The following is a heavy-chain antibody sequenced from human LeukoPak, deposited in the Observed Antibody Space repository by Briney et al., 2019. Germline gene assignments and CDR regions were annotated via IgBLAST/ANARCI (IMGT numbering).Heavy chain of an antibody. CDR1: GYTFTSYY. J-gene: IGHJ6*02. CDR2: INPSGGST. Sequence: ASVKVSCKASGYTFTSYYMHWVRQAPGQGLEWMGIINPSGGSTSYAQKVQGRVTMTRDTSTSTVYMELSSLRSEDTAVYYCASSADDAGKQWLPYYYYGMDVWGQGTTVTVSS. CDR3: ASSADDAGKQWLPYYYYGMDV. V-gene: IGHV1-46*01. D-gene: IGHD6-19*01.